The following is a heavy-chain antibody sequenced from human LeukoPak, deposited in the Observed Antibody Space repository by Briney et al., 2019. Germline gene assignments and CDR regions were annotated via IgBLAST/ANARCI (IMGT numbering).Heavy chain of an antibody. V-gene: IGHV3-73*01. CDR2: IRSTANGYAT. Sequence: GGSLRLSCAASGFTFSSYWMHWVRQASGKGLEWVGRIRSTANGYATAYAASVKGRFTISRDDSKNTAYLQMNSLRAEDTAVYYCAKVDDTRAFDIWGQGTMVTVSS. CDR1: GFTFSSYW. D-gene: IGHD2-2*01. CDR3: AKVDDTRAFDI. J-gene: IGHJ3*02.